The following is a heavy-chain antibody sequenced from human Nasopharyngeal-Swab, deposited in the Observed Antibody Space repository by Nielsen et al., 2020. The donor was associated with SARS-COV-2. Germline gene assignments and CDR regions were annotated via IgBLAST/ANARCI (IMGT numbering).Heavy chain of an antibody. CDR2: INHSGST. CDR3: AREGYSSTWYRNIGFDY. CDR1: GGSFSGYY. V-gene: IGHV4-34*01. J-gene: IGHJ4*02. D-gene: IGHD6-13*01. Sequence: SETLSLTCAVYGGSFSGYYWSWIRQPPGKGLEWIGEINHSGSTNYNPSLKSRVTISVDTSKNQFSLKLTSVTAADTAVYYCAREGYSSTWYRNIGFDYWGQGTLVTVSS.